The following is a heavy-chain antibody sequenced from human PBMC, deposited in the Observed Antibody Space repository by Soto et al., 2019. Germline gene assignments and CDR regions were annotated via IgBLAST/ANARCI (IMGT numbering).Heavy chain of an antibody. D-gene: IGHD6-19*01. CDR3: ASLAVAAGFDP. J-gene: IGHJ5*02. CDR2: IHAGGIT. CDR1: GFSVSNNY. V-gene: IGHV3-53*02. Sequence: EVQLVETGGGLIQPGGSLRLSCAASGFSVSNNYMSWVRQAPGKGLEWVSIIHAGGITYYADSVKGRLTISRDNTKNTVYLQMNGLRDEYTAMYYCASLAVAAGFDPWGQGTLVPVSS.